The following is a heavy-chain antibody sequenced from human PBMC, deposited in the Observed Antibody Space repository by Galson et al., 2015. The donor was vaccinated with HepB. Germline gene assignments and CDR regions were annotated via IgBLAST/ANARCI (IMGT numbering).Heavy chain of an antibody. D-gene: IGHD3-10*01. J-gene: IGHJ3*02. CDR2: ISYDGSNK. CDR1: GFTFSSYA. Sequence: SLRLSCAASGFTFSSYAMHWVRQAPGKGLEWVAVISYDGSNKYYADSVKGRFTISRDNSKNTLYLQMNSLRAEDTAVYYCARDSFLLWFGEPADAFDIWGQGIMVTVSS. V-gene: IGHV3-30*04. CDR3: ARDSFLLWFGEPADAFDI.